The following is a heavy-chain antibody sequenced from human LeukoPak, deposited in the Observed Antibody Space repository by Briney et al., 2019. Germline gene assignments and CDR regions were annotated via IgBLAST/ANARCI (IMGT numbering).Heavy chain of an antibody. CDR3: ARTSYSSSSVFFDY. Sequence: SGPTPGKPPQNLPLNRTFSGFSLSPSGMCVGWIPHPPRKAPGWLARIDWDDDTYYSTSLKTRLTISKDTSKNQVVLTMINMDPVDTATYYCARTSYSSSSVFFDYWGQGTLVTVSS. V-gene: IGHV2-70*11. D-gene: IGHD6-6*01. CDR2: IDWDDDT. J-gene: IGHJ4*02. CDR1: GFSLSPSGMC.